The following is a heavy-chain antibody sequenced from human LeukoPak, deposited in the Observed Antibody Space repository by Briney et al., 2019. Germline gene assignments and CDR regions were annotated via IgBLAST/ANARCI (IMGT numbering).Heavy chain of an antibody. D-gene: IGHD6-13*01. J-gene: IGHJ4*02. V-gene: IGHV4-39*07. CDR2: IYYSGST. CDR1: GGSISSSSYY. CDR3: ARVADSSSWYAFDY. Sequence: SETLSLTCTVSGGSISSSSYYWGWIRQPPGKGLEWIGSIYYSGSTYYNPSLKSRVTIPVDTSKNQFSLKLSSVTAADTAVYYCARVADSSSWYAFDYWGQGTLVTVSS.